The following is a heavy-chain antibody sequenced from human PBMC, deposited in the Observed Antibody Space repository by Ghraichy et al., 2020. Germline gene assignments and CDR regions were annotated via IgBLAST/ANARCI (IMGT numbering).Heavy chain of an antibody. CDR2: INPNSGDT. CDR3: ARRFDYGDQRSLDP. J-gene: IGHJ5*02. V-gene: IGHV1-2*02. Sequence: ASVKVSCKASGYTFIGSFIHWVRQAPGQGLEWMGWINPNSGDTNYAQRFQGRVTMTRDTSISTAYIELSRLRSDDTAVYYCARRFDYGDQRSLDPWGQGTLVTVSS. CDR1: GYTFIGSF. D-gene: IGHD4-17*01.